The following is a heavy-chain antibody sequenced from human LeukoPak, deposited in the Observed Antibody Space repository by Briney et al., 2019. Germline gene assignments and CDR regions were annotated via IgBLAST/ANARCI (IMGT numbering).Heavy chain of an antibody. CDR2: IKSKTDGGTT. J-gene: IGHJ4*02. Sequence: GGSLRLSCAASGFSISRYSMNWVRQAPGKGLEWVGRIKSKTDGGTTDYAAPVKGRFTISRDDSKNTLYLQMNSLKTEDTAVYYCTTTNTYYYDSSGYSPFDYWGQGTLVTVSS. V-gene: IGHV3-15*01. CDR3: TTTNTYYYDSSGYSPFDY. CDR1: GFSISRYS. D-gene: IGHD3-22*01.